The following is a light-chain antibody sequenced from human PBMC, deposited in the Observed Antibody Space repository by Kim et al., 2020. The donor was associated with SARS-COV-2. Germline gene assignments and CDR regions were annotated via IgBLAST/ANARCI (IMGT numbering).Light chain of an antibody. V-gene: IGLV2-14*03. Sequence: QSISSACTGTSSDGCGYNYVSWYQQPPGKVLKLMIDDVRNRPSGVSNRFSGSKSGNTASLTISGLQAEDEADYYCSSYTGSSYVFGTGTKVTVL. CDR2: DVR. CDR3: SSYTGSSYV. CDR1: SSDGCGYNY. J-gene: IGLJ1*01.